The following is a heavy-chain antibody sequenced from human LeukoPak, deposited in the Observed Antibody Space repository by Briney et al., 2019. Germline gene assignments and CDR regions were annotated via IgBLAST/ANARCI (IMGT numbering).Heavy chain of an antibody. CDR3: ARDSDELERPPLTPYAPTDY. CDR1: GDSISSNIHY. V-gene: IGHV4-61*02. CDR2: IYGSGST. J-gene: IGHJ4*02. D-gene: IGHD1-1*01. Sequence: PSQTLSLTCTVSGDSISSNIHYWSWIRQPAGKGLEWIGRIYGSGSTYYNPSLKSRVTISVDTSKNQFSLKLSSVTAADTAVYYCARDSDELERPPLTPYAPTDYWGQGTLVTVSS.